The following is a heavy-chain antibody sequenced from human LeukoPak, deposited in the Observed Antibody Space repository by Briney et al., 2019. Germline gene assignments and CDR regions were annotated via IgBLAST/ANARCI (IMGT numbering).Heavy chain of an antibody. D-gene: IGHD6-13*01. CDR3: ARALYSSSWCAFDI. CDR1: GGSISSYY. CDR2: IYTSGST. J-gene: IGHJ3*02. Sequence: SETLSLTCTVSGGSISSYYRSWIRQPAGKGLEWIGRIYTSGSTNYNPSLKSRVTMSVDTSKNQFSLKLSSVTAADTAVYYCARALYSSSWCAFDIWGQGTMVTVSS. V-gene: IGHV4-4*07.